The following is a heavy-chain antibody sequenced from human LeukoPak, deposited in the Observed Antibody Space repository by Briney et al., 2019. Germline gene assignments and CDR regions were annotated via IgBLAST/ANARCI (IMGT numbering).Heavy chain of an antibody. J-gene: IGHJ4*02. D-gene: IGHD3-22*01. CDR3: ARGGYYDASIDY. V-gene: IGHV3-48*03. Sequence: PGGSLRLSCAASGFTFSKYEMNWVRQAPGKGLEWVSYISGSGNTIYYADSVKGRFTISRDNAKKTVYLQMNSLRSEDTAVYYCARGGYYDASIDYWGQGTLVTVSS. CDR2: ISGSGNTI. CDR1: GFTFSKYE.